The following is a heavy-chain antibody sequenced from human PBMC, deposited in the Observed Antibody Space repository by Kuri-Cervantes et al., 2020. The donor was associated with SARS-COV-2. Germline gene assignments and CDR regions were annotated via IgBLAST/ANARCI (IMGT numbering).Heavy chain of an antibody. Sequence: GESLKISCAASGFTFSDYYMSWIRQAPGKGLEWLAYISKGRDTIYYTDSVKGRFTISRDNAKNSLFLQLNSLRADDTAVYYCARGGEDFVQETRNWFEPLGRGTQVTVSS. J-gene: IGHJ5*02. CDR2: ISKGRDTI. CDR1: GFTFSDYY. CDR3: ARGGEDFVQETRNWFEP. D-gene: IGHD2-8*01. V-gene: IGHV3-11*01.